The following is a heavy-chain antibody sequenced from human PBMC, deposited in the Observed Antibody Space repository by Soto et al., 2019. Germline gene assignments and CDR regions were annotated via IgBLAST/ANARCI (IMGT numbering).Heavy chain of an antibody. CDR1: GFTFSSYA. Sequence: EVQLLESGGGFVQPGGSLRLSCAASGFTFSSYAISWVHQAPGKGLEWVSAISGSGGSTYYADSVKGRFTISRDNSKNTLYLQMNSLRAEDTAVYYCAKCGSYYSYYYRDVWGKGTTVTVSS. V-gene: IGHV3-23*01. CDR3: AKCGSYYSYYYRDV. J-gene: IGHJ6*03. CDR2: ISGSGGST. D-gene: IGHD5-12*01.